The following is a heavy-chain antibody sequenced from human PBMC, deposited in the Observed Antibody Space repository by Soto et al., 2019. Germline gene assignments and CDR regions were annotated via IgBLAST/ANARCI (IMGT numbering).Heavy chain of an antibody. V-gene: IGHV3-74*01. CDR1: GFTFGSYW. CDR3: ASGRPYGMDV. CDR2: IDSDGSST. Sequence: EVQLVESGGGLVQPGGSLRVSCAASGFTFGSYWMNWVCQAPGKGLVWVSRIDSDGSSTTYADSVKGRFTTSRDNAKNTLYLQMSSRRVEDTAVYYCASGRPYGMDVWGHGTTVTASS. J-gene: IGHJ6*02.